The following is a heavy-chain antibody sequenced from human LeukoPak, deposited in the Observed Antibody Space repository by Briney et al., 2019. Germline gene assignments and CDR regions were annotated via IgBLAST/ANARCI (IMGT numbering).Heavy chain of an antibody. CDR2: IYYSGST. V-gene: IGHV4-31*03. Sequence: SETLSLTCTVSGGSISSGGYYWSWIRQHLGKGLEWIGYIYYSGSTYYNPSLKSRVTISVDTSKNQFSLKLSSVTAADTAVYYCARETYDFWSGYYTDYWGQGTLVTVSS. CDR3: ARETYDFWSGYYTDY. D-gene: IGHD3-3*01. J-gene: IGHJ4*02. CDR1: GGSISSGGYY.